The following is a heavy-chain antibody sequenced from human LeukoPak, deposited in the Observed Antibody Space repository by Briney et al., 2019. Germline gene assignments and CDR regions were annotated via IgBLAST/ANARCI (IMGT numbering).Heavy chain of an antibody. CDR1: GFTFSSYA. Sequence: GGSLRLPCAASGFTFSSYAMSWVRQAPGKGLEWVSAISGSGGITYYTVSVKGRFTISRDNSKNTLSLQMNSLRAEDTAVYYCAKGPYYYDSSGYSRRWFDPWGQGTLVTVSS. V-gene: IGHV3-23*01. CDR3: AKGPYYYDSSGYSRRWFDP. J-gene: IGHJ5*02. D-gene: IGHD3-22*01. CDR2: ISGSGGIT.